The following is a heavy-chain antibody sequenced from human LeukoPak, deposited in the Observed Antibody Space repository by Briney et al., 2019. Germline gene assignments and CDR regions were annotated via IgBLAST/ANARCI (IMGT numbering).Heavy chain of an antibody. CDR3: AKAAGMGDNYYNFYFDY. V-gene: IGHV3-23*01. Sequence: GGSLRLSCAASGFTFSSYAMSWVRQAPGKGLEWVSAISASGGKTYYADSVKGGFTISRDNSKNTLYLQMNSLRAEDTAIYYCAKAAGMGDNYYNFYFDYWGQGTLATVSS. CDR1: GFTFSSYA. CDR2: ISASGGKT. J-gene: IGHJ4*02. D-gene: IGHD5-24*01.